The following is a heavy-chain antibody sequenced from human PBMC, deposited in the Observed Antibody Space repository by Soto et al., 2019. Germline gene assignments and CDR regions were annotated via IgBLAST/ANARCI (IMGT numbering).Heavy chain of an antibody. D-gene: IGHD2-2*01. CDR3: ARGAGFCSSENCYFHYFDY. CDR2: ITSSSRYI. J-gene: IGHJ4*02. Sequence: GGSLRLSCSAAGFPFRSFSMAWVRQAPGKGLEWVSSITSSSRYIYYADSVTGRFTISRDNAKNSLYLQMNSLGAEDTAVYYCARGAGFCSSENCYFHYFDYWGQGALVTVSS. CDR1: GFPFRSFS. V-gene: IGHV3-21*06.